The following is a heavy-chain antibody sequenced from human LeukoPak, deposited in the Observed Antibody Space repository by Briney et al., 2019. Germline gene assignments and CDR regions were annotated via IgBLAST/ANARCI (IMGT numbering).Heavy chain of an antibody. Sequence: SETLSLTCTVSGDSITYWNWIRQPPGKGLEWIGTIYSHGRTECNPSLKSRVTMSTDTSKSRVSLRLSSVTAADTAVYYCARGLAGPTSGAIYFDIWGRGTLVTVSS. CDR2: IYSHGRT. CDR3: ARGLAGPTSGAIYFDI. J-gene: IGHJ2*01. D-gene: IGHD3-3*01. V-gene: IGHV4-59*01. CDR1: GDSITY.